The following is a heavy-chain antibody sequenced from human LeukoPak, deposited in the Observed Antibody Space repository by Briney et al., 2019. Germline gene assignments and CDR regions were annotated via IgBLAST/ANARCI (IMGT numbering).Heavy chain of an antibody. CDR3: ASGGSYSYYYFDR. J-gene: IGHJ4*02. CDR2: ISFDGSSQ. D-gene: IGHD1-26*01. V-gene: IGHV3-30-3*01. Sequence: HPGRSLRLSCAAFRFTFSSYAMHWVRQAPGKGLEWVAIISFDGSSQYYADSVKGRFTISRDNSMNTLYLQMNSLRAEDTAVYYCASGGSYSYYYFDRWGQGTLVTVSS. CDR1: RFTFSSYA.